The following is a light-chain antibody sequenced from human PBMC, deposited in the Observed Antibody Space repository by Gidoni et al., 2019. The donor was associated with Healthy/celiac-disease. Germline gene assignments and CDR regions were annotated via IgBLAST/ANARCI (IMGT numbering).Light chain of an antibody. V-gene: IGKV1-5*01. CDR2: DAS. J-gene: IGKJ2*01. CDR3: QQYNSYST. CDR1: QRISSW. Sequence: DIQMTQSPSTLSASVGDRVTITCRASQRISSWLAWYEQKPGKAPKFLIYDASSLESGVQSRFSGSGSGTEFTLTISSLQPDDFATYYCQQYNSYSTCGQGTKLEIK.